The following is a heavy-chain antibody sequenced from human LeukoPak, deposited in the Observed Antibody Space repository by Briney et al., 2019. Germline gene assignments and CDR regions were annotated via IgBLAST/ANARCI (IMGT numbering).Heavy chain of an antibody. V-gene: IGHV4-34*01. J-gene: IGHJ2*01. D-gene: IGHD3-10*01. Sequence: SETLSLTCALYGGSFSSYSWSWTWIRQTPEKGLEWIGEIIEKGNANYNPSLKSRVTIDLDPSKNQFSLKLTSMTAADTAMYYCARGYYPPRWYFDLWGRGTLVTVSS. CDR1: GGSFSSYS. CDR3: ARGYYPPRWYFDL. CDR2: IIEKGNA.